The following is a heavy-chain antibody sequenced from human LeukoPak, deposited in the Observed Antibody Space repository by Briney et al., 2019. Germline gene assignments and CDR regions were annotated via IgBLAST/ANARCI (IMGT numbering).Heavy chain of an antibody. CDR3: ARERGAIFGVVNGMDV. V-gene: IGHV1-46*01. CDR2: INPSGGST. J-gene: IGHJ6*04. Sequence: ASVKVSCKASGYTFTSYYMHWVRQAPGQGLEWMGIINPSGGSTSYAQKFQGRVTMTRDMSTSTVYMELSSLRSEDTAVYYCARERGAIFGVVNGMDVWGKGTTVTVSS. D-gene: IGHD3-3*01. CDR1: GYTFTSYY.